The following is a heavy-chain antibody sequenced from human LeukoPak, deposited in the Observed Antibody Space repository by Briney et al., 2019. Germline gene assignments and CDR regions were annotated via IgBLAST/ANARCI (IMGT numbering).Heavy chain of an antibody. J-gene: IGHJ4*02. CDR3: ARESIVVVVAATGIDY. V-gene: IGHV1-18*01. CDR2: ISPYNGNT. CDR1: GYTFTSYG. D-gene: IGHD2-15*01. Sequence: ASVKVSCKASGYTFTSYGISWVRQAPGQGLEWMGWISPYNGNTNYAPKLQGRLTMTTDTSTSTAYMELRSLRSDDTAVYYCARESIVVVVAATGIDYWGQGTLVTVSS.